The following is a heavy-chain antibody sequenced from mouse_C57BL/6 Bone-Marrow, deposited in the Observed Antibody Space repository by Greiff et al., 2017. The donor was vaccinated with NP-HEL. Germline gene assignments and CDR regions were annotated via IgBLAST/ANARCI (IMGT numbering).Heavy chain of an antibody. Sequence: DVMLVESGGGLVKPGGSLKLSCAASGFTFSDYGMHWVRQAPEKGLEWVAYISSGSSTIYYADTVKGRFTISRDNAKNTLFLQMTSLRSEDTAMYYCARKDSNYFYYAMDYWGQGTSVTVSS. V-gene: IGHV5-17*01. J-gene: IGHJ4*01. CDR1: GFTFSDYG. CDR2: ISSGSSTI. D-gene: IGHD2-5*01. CDR3: ARKDSNYFYYAMDY.